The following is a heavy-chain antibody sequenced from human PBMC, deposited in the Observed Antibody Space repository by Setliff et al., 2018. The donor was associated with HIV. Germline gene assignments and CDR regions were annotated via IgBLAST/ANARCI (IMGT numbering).Heavy chain of an antibody. D-gene: IGHD5-12*01. J-gene: IGHJ6*02. CDR3: ARDLVVATDLYYYYGMDV. CDR2: ISSSSSTI. V-gene: IGHV3-48*04. Sequence: HPGGSLRLSCAASGFTFSSYSMNWVRQAPGKGLEWVSYISSSSSTIYYADSVKGRFTISRDNAKNSLYPQMNSLRAEDTAVYYCARDLVVATDLYYYYGMDVWGQGTTVTVS. CDR1: GFTFSSYS.